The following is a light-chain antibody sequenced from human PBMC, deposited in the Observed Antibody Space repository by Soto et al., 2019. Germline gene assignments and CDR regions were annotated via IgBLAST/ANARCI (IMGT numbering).Light chain of an antibody. CDR1: QSVSRY. J-gene: IGKJ1*01. CDR3: QQYNKWPRT. Sequence: EIVLTQSPATLSLSPGERATLSCRASQSVSRYLAWYQQKPGQAPRLLIYDASNRATGIPARFSGSGSGTEFTLTMSSLQSEDFAVYYCQQYNKWPRTFGQGTKVDIK. V-gene: IGKV3-11*01. CDR2: DAS.